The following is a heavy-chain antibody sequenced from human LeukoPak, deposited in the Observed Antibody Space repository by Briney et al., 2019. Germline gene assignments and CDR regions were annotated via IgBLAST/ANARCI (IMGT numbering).Heavy chain of an antibody. V-gene: IGHV4-59*01. J-gene: IGHJ5*02. CDR2: IYYSGST. CDR1: GGSFSGYY. CDR3: ARDVGGSRFDP. Sequence: SETLSLTCAVYGGSFSGYYWSWIRQPPGKGLEWIGYIYYSGSTNYNPSLKSRVTISVDTSKNQFSLKLSSVTAADTAVYYCARDVGGSRFDPWGQGTLVTVSS. D-gene: IGHD1-26*01.